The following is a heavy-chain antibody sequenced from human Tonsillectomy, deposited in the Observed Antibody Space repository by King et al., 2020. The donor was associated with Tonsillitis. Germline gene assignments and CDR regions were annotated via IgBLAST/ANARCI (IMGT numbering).Heavy chain of an antibody. CDR2: ISSSSSYI. J-gene: IGHJ4*02. Sequence: QLVQSGGGLVKPGGSLRLSCAASGFTFSHYPMNWVRQAPGKGLEWVSSISSSSSYIYYADSVKGRFSISRDNAENSLSLHMNSLRAEDTAVYYCARDSPYSGYDLDYWGQGTPVTVSS. CDR3: ARDSPYSGYDLDY. V-gene: IGHV3-21*01. CDR1: GFTFSHYP. D-gene: IGHD5-12*01.